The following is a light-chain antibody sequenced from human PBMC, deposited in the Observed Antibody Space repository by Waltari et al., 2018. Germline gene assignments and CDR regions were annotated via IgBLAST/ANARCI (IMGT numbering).Light chain of an antibody. CDR1: TTDVGAYDF. Sequence: QSALTQPASVSGSPRQSITISCTGSTTDVGAYDFVAWYQQHPGKAPQLLVFDVTNPPAWISTCFSGSKSGDTASLTISGLHAEEDAYYCSSSYTTTNTFVFGTGTNVTVV. CDR3: SSYTTTNTFV. CDR2: DVT. V-gene: IGLV2-14*01. J-gene: IGLJ1*01.